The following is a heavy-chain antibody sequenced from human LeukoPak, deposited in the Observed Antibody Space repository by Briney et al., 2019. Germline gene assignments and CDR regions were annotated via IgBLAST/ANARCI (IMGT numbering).Heavy chain of an antibody. J-gene: IGHJ4*02. V-gene: IGHV3-48*01. CDR3: AKDIVYYDSSGYNPFDY. CDR2: ISSSSSTI. CDR1: GFTFSSYS. Sequence: GGSLRLSCAASGFTFSSYSMNWVRQAPGKGLEWVSYISSSSSTIYYADSVKGRFTISRDNSKNTLYLQMNSLRAEDTAVYYCAKDIVYYDSSGYNPFDYWGRGTLVTVSS. D-gene: IGHD3-22*01.